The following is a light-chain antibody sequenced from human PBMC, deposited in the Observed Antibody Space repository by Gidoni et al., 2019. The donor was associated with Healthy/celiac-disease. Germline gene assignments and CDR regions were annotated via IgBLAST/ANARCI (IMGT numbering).Light chain of an antibody. CDR3: CSYAGSYTFYV. Sequence: QSALTQPRPLSGSPAESVTLSCTGTSSGVGGYNYVSWYQQHPGTAPKLMIYDVSKRPSGVPARFSGSKSGNTASLTISGLQAEDEADYYCCSYAGSYTFYVFGTGTKVTVL. CDR1: SSGVGGYNY. V-gene: IGLV2-11*01. CDR2: DVS. J-gene: IGLJ1*01.